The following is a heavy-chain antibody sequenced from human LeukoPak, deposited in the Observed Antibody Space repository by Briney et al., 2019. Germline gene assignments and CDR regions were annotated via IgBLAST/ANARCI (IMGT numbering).Heavy chain of an antibody. D-gene: IGHD3-22*01. J-gene: IGHJ4*02. CDR1: GGSISSYY. CDR2: IYYSGST. Sequence: SETLSLTCTVSGGSISSYYWSWIRQPPGKGLEWIGYIYYSGSTNYNPSLRSRVTISVDTSKNQFSLKPSSVTAADTAVYYCARSEYYYDSSGYYYLAPYDYWGQGTLVTVSS. V-gene: IGHV4-59*01. CDR3: ARSEYYYDSSGYYYLAPYDY.